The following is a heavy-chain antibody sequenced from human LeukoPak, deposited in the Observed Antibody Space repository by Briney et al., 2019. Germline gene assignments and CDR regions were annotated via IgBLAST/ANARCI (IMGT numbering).Heavy chain of an antibody. CDR2: IVVGTGNT. V-gene: IGHV1-58*02. CDR3: AATISADTDCYGMDV. D-gene: IGHD6-13*01. J-gene: IGHJ6*02. Sequence: GTSVKVSCKASGFTFSSSAIQWVRQTRGQRLEWIGWIVVGTGNTNYAQKLQERVTITRDMSTSTAYMELSSLRSEDTAVYYCAATISADTDCYGMDVWGQGTTVTVSS. CDR1: GFTFSSSA.